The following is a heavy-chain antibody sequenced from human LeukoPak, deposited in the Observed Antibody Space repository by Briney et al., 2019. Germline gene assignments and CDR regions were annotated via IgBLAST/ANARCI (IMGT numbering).Heavy chain of an antibody. CDR2: INPNSGGT. CDR1: GYTFTGYY. D-gene: IGHD2-8*01. CDR3: ARPLLPYCTNGVCYEAGRLWFDP. V-gene: IGHV1-2*02. Sequence: ASVTVSCTASGYTFTGYYMHWVRQAPGQGLEWKGWINPNSGGTNYAQKFQGRVTMTRDTSISTAYMELSRLRSDDTAVYYCARPLLPYCTNGVCYEAGRLWFDPWGQGTLVTVSS. J-gene: IGHJ5*02.